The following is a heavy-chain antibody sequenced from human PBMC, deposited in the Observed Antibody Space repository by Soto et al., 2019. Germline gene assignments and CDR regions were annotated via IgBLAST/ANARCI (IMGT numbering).Heavy chain of an antibody. CDR2: MSYDGSDK. V-gene: IGHV3-30*18. Sequence: GSLRLSCAASGFTFSIYGMHWVLQAPCKGLEWVAFMSYDGSDKYYGDSVKGRFTISRDNSKNTLYLQMNSLRAEDTAAYYCAKRRNVLRFLEWSSGMEVWGQGTTVTVSS. D-gene: IGHD3-3*01. CDR1: GFTFSIYG. CDR3: AKRRNVLRFLEWSSGMEV. J-gene: IGHJ6*02.